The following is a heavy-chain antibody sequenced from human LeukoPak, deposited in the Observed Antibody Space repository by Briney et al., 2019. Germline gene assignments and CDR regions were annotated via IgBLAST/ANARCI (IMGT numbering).Heavy chain of an antibody. CDR1: GGSISSYY. D-gene: IGHD3-3*01. CDR2: IYTSGST. V-gene: IGHV4-4*07. Sequence: SETLSLTCTVSGGSISSYYWSWIRQPAGKGLEWIGRIYTSGSTNYNPSLKSRVTMSVDTSKNQFSLKLSSVTAADTAVYYCARDITIFGAAPQNWFDPRGQGTLVTVSS. CDR3: ARDITIFGAAPQNWFDP. J-gene: IGHJ5*02.